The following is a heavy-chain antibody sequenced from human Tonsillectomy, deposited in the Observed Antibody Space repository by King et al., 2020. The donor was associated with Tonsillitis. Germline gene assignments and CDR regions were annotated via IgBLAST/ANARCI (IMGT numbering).Heavy chain of an antibody. Sequence: QLVQSGGGVVQPGRSLRLSCAASGFTFSSYAMHWVRQAPGKGLEWVAVISYDGSNKYYADSVKGRFTISRDNSENTLYLQMNSLRAEDTAVYYCARDYPRRDCSSTSCYSFFFDYWGQGTLVTVSS. CDR2: ISYDGSNK. CDR3: ARDYPRRDCSSTSCYSFFFDY. V-gene: IGHV3-30-3*01. D-gene: IGHD2-2*01. J-gene: IGHJ4*02. CDR1: GFTFSSYA.